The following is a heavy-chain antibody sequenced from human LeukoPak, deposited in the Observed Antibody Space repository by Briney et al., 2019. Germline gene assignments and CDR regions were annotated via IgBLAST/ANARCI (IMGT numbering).Heavy chain of an antibody. V-gene: IGHV3-23*01. CDR3: ARDWYHGIDY. J-gene: IGHJ4*02. Sequence: PGGSLRLSCAASGFTFSSYDMRWVRQAPGKGLEWVSAISGSGGSTYYADSVKGRFTISRDNAKNTLYLQMNSLIGEDTAIYYCARDWYHGIDYWGQGALVTASS. CDR2: ISGSGGST. D-gene: IGHD1-14*01. CDR1: GFTFSSYD.